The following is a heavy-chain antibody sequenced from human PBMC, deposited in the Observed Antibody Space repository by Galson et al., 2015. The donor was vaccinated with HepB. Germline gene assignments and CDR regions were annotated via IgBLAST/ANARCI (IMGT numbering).Heavy chain of an antibody. CDR2: ISYDGSNK. V-gene: IGHV3-30-3*01. CDR1: GFTFSSYA. J-gene: IGHJ4*02. D-gene: IGHD3-10*01. CDR3: ASGMVRALAVDY. Sequence: SLRLSCAASGFTFSSYAMHWVRQAPGKGLEWVAVISYDGSNKYYADSVKGRFTISRDNSKNTLYLQMNSLRAEDTAVYYCASGMVRALAVDYWGQGTLVTVSS.